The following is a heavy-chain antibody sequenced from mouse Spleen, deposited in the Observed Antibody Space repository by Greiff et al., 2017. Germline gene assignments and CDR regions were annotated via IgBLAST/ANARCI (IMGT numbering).Heavy chain of an antibody. CDR3: ARRSSYYYGSYYAMDY. J-gene: IGHJ4*01. CDR2: IYPRDGST. V-gene: IGHV1-85*01. D-gene: IGHD1-1*01. CDR1: GYTFTSYD. Sequence: VQLQQSGPELVKPGASVKLSCKASGYTFTSYDINWVKQRPGQGLEWIGWIYPRDGSTKYNEKFKGKATLTVDTSSSTAYMELHSLTSEDSAVYFCARRSSYYYGSYYAMDYWGQGTSVTVSS.